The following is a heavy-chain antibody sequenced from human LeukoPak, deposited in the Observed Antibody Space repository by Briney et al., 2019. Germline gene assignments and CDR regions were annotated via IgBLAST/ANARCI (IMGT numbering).Heavy chain of an antibody. J-gene: IGHJ4*02. CDR3: ARKDSGYDYAFDY. D-gene: IGHD5-12*01. Sequence: GESLKISCKGSGYSFTSYWIGWVRQMPGKGLEGMGIIYPGDSDTRYSPSFQAKLTISADKPIRTASQQWSSLNASHTAMYYCARKDSGYDYAFDYWGQGTLVTVSS. V-gene: IGHV5-51*01. CDR1: GYSFTSYW. CDR2: IYPGDSDT.